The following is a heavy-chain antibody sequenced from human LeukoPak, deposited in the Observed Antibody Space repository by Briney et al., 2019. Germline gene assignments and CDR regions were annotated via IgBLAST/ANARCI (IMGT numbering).Heavy chain of an antibody. J-gene: IGHJ4*02. CDR1: GFTFSDYY. Sequence: GGSLRLSCAASGFTFSDYYMSWIRQAPGKGLEWVSYISSSGSTIYYADSVKGRFTISRDNAKNSLYLQMNSLRAEDTAVYYCASRISTGTFFDYWGQGTLVTVSS. CDR2: ISSSGSTI. V-gene: IGHV3-11*04. D-gene: IGHD3-9*01. CDR3: ASRISTGTFFDY.